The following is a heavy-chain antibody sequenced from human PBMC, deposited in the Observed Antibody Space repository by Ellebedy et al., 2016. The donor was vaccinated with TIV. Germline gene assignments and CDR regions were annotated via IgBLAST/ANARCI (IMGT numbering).Heavy chain of an antibody. D-gene: IGHD5-12*01. V-gene: IGHV4-4*07. CDR1: GGSMSSYY. J-gene: IGHJ4*02. CDR3: ARAKIEGGGYDWRLDY. CDR2: IYTSGTT. Sequence: SETLSLXCSVSGGSMSSYYWSWIRQPAGKGLEWIGRIYTSGTTNYNPSLKSRVTMSIDTSKNQFSLKLSSVTAADTAVYYCARAKIEGGGYDWRLDYWGQGALVTVSS.